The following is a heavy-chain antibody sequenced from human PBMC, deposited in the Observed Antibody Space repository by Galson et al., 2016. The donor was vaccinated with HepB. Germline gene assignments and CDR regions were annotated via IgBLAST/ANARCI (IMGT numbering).Heavy chain of an antibody. CDR2: LYGGGAT. CDR1: GVIVSDTY. CDR3: TRLSLPIAAAGHFDY. J-gene: IGHJ4*02. Sequence: SLRLSCAASGVIVSDTYMSWVRQSPGKGLEWVAVLYGGGATYYPDSVKGRFSISRDDSKNTLFLQMNNLSPADTALYYCTRLSLPIAAAGHFDYWGQGTLVTVSS. D-gene: IGHD6-13*01. V-gene: IGHV3-53*01.